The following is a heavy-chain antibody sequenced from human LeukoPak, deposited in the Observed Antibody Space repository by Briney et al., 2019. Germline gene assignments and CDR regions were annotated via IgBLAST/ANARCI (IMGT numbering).Heavy chain of an antibody. D-gene: IGHD3-3*01. CDR1: GFTSSNYG. Sequence: GGSLRLSCTASGFTSSNYGIHWVRQAPGKGLEWVAFVRYDGSNKYYADSVKGRFTISRDNSKNTVYLQMNSLRAEDTAIYYCARPLRESGYFYFDNWGQGTLVTVSS. J-gene: IGHJ4*02. V-gene: IGHV3-30*02. CDR2: VRYDGSNK. CDR3: ARPLRESGYFYFDN.